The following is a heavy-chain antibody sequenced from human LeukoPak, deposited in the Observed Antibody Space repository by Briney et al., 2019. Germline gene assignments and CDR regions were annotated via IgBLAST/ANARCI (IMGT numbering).Heavy chain of an antibody. J-gene: IGHJ4*02. CDR2: IKQDGSER. CDR3: ARGSMHIYHLYTDY. Sequence: PGGSLRPSRAASGFTFSNYWVSWFRQAPGQGLEWVASIKQDGSERYYVDSVKGRFTISRDNAKNSLFLQLSSLRVEDTAVYYCARGSMHIYHLYTDYWGQGTLVTVSS. V-gene: IGHV3-7*01. CDR1: GFTFSNYW. D-gene: IGHD3-16*02.